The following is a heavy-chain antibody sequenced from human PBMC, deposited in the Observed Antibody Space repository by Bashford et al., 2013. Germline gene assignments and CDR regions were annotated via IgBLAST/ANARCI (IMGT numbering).Heavy chain of an antibody. CDR2: ITSDGISA. Sequence: GGSLRLSCATSGFTFSHYWMHWVRLTPGKGLVWLTRITSDGISAIYTDSVKGRFTISRDNAKNTVFLQMNSLRADDTGVYYCARGILTGYSHSLYGMDVWGPGATVTVSS. V-gene: IGHV3-74*01. CDR1: GFTFSHYW. D-gene: IGHD3-9*01. CDR3: ARGILTGYSHSLYGMDV. J-gene: IGHJ6*02.